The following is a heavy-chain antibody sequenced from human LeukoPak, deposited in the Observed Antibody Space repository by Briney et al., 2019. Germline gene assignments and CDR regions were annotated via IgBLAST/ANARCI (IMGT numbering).Heavy chain of an antibody. Sequence: SETLSLTCTVSGGSISSTTYYWAWIRQPPGKGLEWIGSIYTSGSINYKPSLKSRVTISVDTSKNQFSLKLSSVTAADTAVYFCARGPYSYDSSGAFDIWGQGTMVTVSS. D-gene: IGHD3-22*01. CDR3: ARGPYSYDSSGAFDI. CDR2: IYTSGSI. J-gene: IGHJ3*02. V-gene: IGHV4-39*07. CDR1: GGSISSTTYY.